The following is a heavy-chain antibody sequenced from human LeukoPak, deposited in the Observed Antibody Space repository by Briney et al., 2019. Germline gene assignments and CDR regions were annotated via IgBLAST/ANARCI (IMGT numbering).Heavy chain of an antibody. CDR1: GFTFSSYA. Sequence: GRSLRVSCAASGFTFSSYAMHRVRQAPGKGLEWVAVISYDGSNKYYADSVKGRFTISRDNSKNTLYLQVNSLRAEDTAVYYCARDYGDYRVGRSYYGMDVWGQGTTVTVSS. V-gene: IGHV3-30-3*01. CDR2: ISYDGSNK. D-gene: IGHD4-17*01. J-gene: IGHJ6*02. CDR3: ARDYGDYRVGRSYYGMDV.